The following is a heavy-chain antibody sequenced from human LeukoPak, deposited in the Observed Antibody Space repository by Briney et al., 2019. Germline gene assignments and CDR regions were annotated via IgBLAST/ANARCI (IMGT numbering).Heavy chain of an antibody. Sequence: SETLSLTCTVSGDFISTYYWSWIRQPPGKGLEWIGYIYYTGSTNYNPSLKSRVTISVDTSKNQFSLKLNSVTAADTAVYYCARDPYSGYGRFDYWGQGTLVTVSS. D-gene: IGHD5-12*01. CDR2: IYYTGST. CDR1: GDFISTYY. J-gene: IGHJ4*02. CDR3: ARDPYSGYGRFDY. V-gene: IGHV4-59*12.